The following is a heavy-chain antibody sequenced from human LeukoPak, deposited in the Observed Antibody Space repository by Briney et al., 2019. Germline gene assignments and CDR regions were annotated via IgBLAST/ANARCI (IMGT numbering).Heavy chain of an antibody. CDR3: ARRLGLGFGEYSNNWFDP. J-gene: IGHJ5*02. Sequence: QTGGSLRLSCAASGFTFSTYSMSWVRQAPGKGLEWVANIKHDGSEKYYVDSVKGRFTISRDNAKNSLYLQMNSLRAEDTAVYYCARRLGLGFGEYSNNWFDPWGQGTLVTVSS. V-gene: IGHV3-7*01. CDR1: GFTFSTYS. CDR2: IKHDGSEK. D-gene: IGHD3-10*01.